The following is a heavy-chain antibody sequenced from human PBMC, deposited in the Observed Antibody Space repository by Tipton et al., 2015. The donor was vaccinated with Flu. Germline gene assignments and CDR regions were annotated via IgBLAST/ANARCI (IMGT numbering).Heavy chain of an antibody. CDR3: VRPATAYHCDDY. J-gene: IGHJ4*02. Sequence: QLVQAGADVKKPGESLKISCRGSGYIFTNYWIGWVRQIPVKGLEWMVMIYLGDSDIRYGPSSQGQFTMSVDNSISTVYLQWSSLETSDAAIYYCVRPATAYHCDDYWGQGVLVTVSS. V-gene: IGHV5-51*03. D-gene: IGHD1-14*01. CDR2: IYLGDSDI. CDR1: GYIFTNYW.